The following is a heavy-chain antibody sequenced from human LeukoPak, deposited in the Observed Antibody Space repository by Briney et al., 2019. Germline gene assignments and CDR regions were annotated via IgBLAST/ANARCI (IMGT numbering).Heavy chain of an antibody. V-gene: IGHV1-69*13. J-gene: IGHJ6*02. D-gene: IGHD4-17*01. CDR2: IIPIFGTA. Sequence: SVNVSCKASGGTFSSYAISWVRQAPGQGLEWMGGIIPIFGTANYAQKFQGRVTITADESTSAAYMELSSLRSEDTAVYYCARESTVTSHYYYYGMDVWGQGTTVTVSS. CDR1: GGTFSSYA. CDR3: ARESTVTSHYYYYGMDV.